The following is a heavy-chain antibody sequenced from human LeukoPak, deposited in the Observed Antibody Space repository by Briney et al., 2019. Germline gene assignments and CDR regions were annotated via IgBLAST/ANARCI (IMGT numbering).Heavy chain of an antibody. D-gene: IGHD5-24*01. CDR3: AREAAETDGYNSAFDY. Sequence: GESLKISCKGSGYNFASHWIGWVRQMPGKGLEWMGIIYPGDSDTTYSPSFQDQVTISVDKSIATAYLQWSSLKAADTAIYYCAREAAETDGYNSAFDYWGQGTLVTVA. J-gene: IGHJ4*02. CDR1: GYNFASHW. CDR2: IYPGDSDT. V-gene: IGHV5-51*01.